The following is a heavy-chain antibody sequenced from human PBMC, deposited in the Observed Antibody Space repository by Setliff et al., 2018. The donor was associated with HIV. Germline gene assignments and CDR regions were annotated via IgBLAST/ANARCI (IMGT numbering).Heavy chain of an antibody. D-gene: IGHD3-3*01. V-gene: IGHV4-59*11. CDR2: IYYSGFT. CDR1: GGSISSHY. CDR3: ARTYYDFWSGSYSYKWFDP. J-gene: IGHJ5*02. Sequence: NPSETLSLTCTVSGGSISSHYWSWIRQPPGKGLEWIGYIYYSGFTNYNPSLKSRVTISIDTSKNQFSLKLSSVTAADTAFYYCARTYYDFWSGSYSYKWFDPWGQGTLVTVS.